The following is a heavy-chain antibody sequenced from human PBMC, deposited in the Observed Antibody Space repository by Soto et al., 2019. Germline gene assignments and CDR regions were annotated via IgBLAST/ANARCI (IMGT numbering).Heavy chain of an antibody. CDR3: AKDITVVVPAAIGFLAFDY. J-gene: IGHJ4*02. V-gene: IGHV3-23*01. Sequence: EVQLLESGGGLVQPGGSLRLSCAASGFTFSSYAMSWVRQAAGKGLEWVSAISGSGGSTYYADSVKGRFTISRDNSKNTLYLQMNSLRAEDTAVYYCAKDITVVVPAAIGFLAFDYWGQGTLVTVSS. D-gene: IGHD2-2*02. CDR1: GFTFSSYA. CDR2: ISGSGGST.